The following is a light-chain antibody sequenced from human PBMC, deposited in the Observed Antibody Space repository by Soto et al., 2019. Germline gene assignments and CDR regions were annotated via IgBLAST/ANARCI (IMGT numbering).Light chain of an antibody. Sequence: DIQMTQSPSTLSGSVGDRVTITCRASQTISSWLAWYQQKPGKAPKILIYKASTLKSGVPSRFSGSGSGTEFTLTISSLQPDDFATYYCHHYNSYSEAFGQGTKVELK. CDR2: KAS. V-gene: IGKV1-5*03. CDR3: HHYNSYSEA. CDR1: QTISSW. J-gene: IGKJ1*01.